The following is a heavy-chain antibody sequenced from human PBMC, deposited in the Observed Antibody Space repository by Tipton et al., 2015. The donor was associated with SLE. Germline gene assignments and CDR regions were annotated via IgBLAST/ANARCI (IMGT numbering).Heavy chain of an antibody. CDR1: GGSINSFY. D-gene: IGHD3-3*02. J-gene: IGHJ6*02. CDR3: ARTAVLAAIMLDV. Sequence: TLSLTCTVSGGSINSFYWNWVRQPAGKGLEWIGHFHSSGILNYNPSLTSRVTMSGDTSKNQLSLKLNAVTAAATAVYYYARTAVLAAIMLDVWGQGTTVTVSS. V-gene: IGHV4-4*07. CDR2: FHSSGIL.